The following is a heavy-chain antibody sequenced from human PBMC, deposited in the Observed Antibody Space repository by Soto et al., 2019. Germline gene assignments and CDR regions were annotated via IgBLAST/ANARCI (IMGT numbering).Heavy chain of an antibody. V-gene: IGHV1-2*02. J-gene: IGHJ4*02. CDR3: ARVEAVAGTIGD. Sequence: ASVKVSCKASGYTFTGYYMHWVRQAPGQGLEWMGWINPNSGGTNYAQKFQGRVTMTRDTSISTAYMELSRLRSDDTAVYYCARVEAVAGTIGDWCQGPLVTVSS. CDR2: INPNSGGT. CDR1: GYTFTGYY. D-gene: IGHD6-19*01.